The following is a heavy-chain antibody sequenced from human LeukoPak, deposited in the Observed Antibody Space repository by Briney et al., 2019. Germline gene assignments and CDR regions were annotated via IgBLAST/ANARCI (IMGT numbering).Heavy chain of an antibody. V-gene: IGHV3-7*03. J-gene: IGHJ6*02. CDR1: GFTFSDYY. Sequence: GGSLRLSCAASGFTFSDYYMSWIRQAPGKGLEWAASINHNGNVNYYVDSVKGRFTISRDNAKNSLYLQMSNLRAEDTAVYFCARGGGLDVWGQGATVTVSS. CDR3: ARGGGLDV. D-gene: IGHD3-16*01. CDR2: INHNGNVN.